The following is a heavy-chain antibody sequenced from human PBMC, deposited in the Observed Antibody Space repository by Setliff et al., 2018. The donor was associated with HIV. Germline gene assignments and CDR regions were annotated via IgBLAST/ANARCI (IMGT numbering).Heavy chain of an antibody. CDR1: GGSFSGYC. CDR3: ARVSSTYWYSIFRNYYYHMDV. Sequence: SETLSLTCAVYGGSFSGYCWSWIRQPPGRGLEWIGEMQHSGRTNYNPSLRSRVTTSVDTSKSQFSLKLSSVTAADTAVYYCARVSSTYWYSIFRNYYYHMDVWGKGTTVTVSS. D-gene: IGHD2-8*02. CDR2: MQHSGRT. J-gene: IGHJ6*03. V-gene: IGHV4-34*01.